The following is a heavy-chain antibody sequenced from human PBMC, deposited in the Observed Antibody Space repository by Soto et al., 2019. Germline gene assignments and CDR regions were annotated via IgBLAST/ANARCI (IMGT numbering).Heavy chain of an antibody. V-gene: IGHV3-48*02. CDR2: ITGSGDRT. CDR3: TTSNGHLNH. J-gene: IGHJ4*02. Sequence: EVHLVESGGGLVQPGGSLRLSCAASGFTFSVCSMNWVRQAPGKGLHWLSYITGSGDRTLFADSVKGRFTVSRDNAKNSLYLQMNSLRDEDTGVYYCTTSNGHLNHWGQGTLVSVSS. CDR1: GFTFSVCS. D-gene: IGHD3-22*01.